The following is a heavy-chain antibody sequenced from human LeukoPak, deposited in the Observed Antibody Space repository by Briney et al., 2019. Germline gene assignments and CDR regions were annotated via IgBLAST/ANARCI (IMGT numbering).Heavy chain of an antibody. CDR2: IWYDGSNK. CDR1: GFTFSSYG. D-gene: IGHD2-21*02. J-gene: IGHJ2*01. CDR3: VKSGGYATAIRYFDL. Sequence: GGSLRLSCAASGFTFSSYGMHWVRQARGKGLEWVAVIWYDGSNKYYADSVKGRFTISRDNSKNTLYLQMNSLRAEDTAVYYCVKSGGYATAIRYFDLWGRGTLVTVSS. V-gene: IGHV3-33*06.